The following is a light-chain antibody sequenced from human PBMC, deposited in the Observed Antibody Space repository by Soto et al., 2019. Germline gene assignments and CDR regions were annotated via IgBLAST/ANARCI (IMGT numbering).Light chain of an antibody. CDR3: QQYNNWPPVT. CDR2: GAS. V-gene: IGKV3-15*01. Sequence: EIVMTQSTASLSVSPGERATLSCRASQSVSHNLAWYQQKPGQTPRLLIYGASTRATGIPVRFSGSGSGTEFTLTISSLQSEDFAVYYCQQYNNWPPVTFGQGTKLEIK. J-gene: IGKJ2*01. CDR1: QSVSHN.